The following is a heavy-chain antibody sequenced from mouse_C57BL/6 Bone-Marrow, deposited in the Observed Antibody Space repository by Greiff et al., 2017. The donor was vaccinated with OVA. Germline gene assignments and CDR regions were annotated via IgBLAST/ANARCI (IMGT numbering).Heavy chain of an antibody. CDR3: ARWGLRLDY. D-gene: IGHD3-2*02. CDR2: LYPRSGNT. J-gene: IGHJ2*01. V-gene: IGHV1-81*01. CDR1: GYTFTSYG. Sequence: VKLQQSGAELARPGASVKLSCKASGYTFTSYGISWVKQRPGQGLEWIGELYPRSGNTYYNEKFKGKATLTADKSSSTAYMELRSLTSEDSAVYFCARWGLRLDYWGQGTTLTVSS.